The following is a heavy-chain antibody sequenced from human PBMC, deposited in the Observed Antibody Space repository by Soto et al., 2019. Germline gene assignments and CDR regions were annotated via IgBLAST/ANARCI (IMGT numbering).Heavy chain of an antibody. CDR2: IYWDDDK. Sequence: QITLKESGPTLVKPTQTLTLTCTFSGFSLRISGVGVGWIRQPPGKALEWLAIIYWDDDKRYSPSLKSRLTITKDTSKNQVVLTMTDMDPVDTATYYCAHSATVSDAFDIWGQGTMVTVSS. D-gene: IGHD2-15*01. CDR1: GFSLRISGVG. CDR3: AHSATVSDAFDI. J-gene: IGHJ3*02. V-gene: IGHV2-5*02.